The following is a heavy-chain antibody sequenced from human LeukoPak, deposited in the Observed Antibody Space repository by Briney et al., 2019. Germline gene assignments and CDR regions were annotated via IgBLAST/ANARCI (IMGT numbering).Heavy chain of an antibody. Sequence: ASETLSLTCTVSGGSISSSSYYWGWLRQPPGKGLEWIGSIYYSGSTYYHPSLKSRVTISVDTSKNQFSLKLSSVTAADTAVYYCARHDNPSWFDPWGQGTLVTVSS. CDR2: IYYSGST. CDR3: ARHDNPSWFDP. V-gene: IGHV4-39*01. J-gene: IGHJ5*02. D-gene: IGHD3-9*01. CDR1: GGSISSSSYY.